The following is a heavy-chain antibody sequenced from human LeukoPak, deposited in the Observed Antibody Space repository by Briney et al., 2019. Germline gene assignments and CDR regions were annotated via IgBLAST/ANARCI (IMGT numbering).Heavy chain of an antibody. Sequence: AAVKVSCKASGGTFSSYAISWVRQAPGQGLEGMGGIIPIFGTANYAQKFQGRVTITADESTSTAYMELSSLRSEDTAVYYCARTHDYGDYLDYWGQGTLVTVSS. J-gene: IGHJ4*02. CDR2: IIPIFGTA. CDR3: ARTHDYGDYLDY. CDR1: GGTFSSYA. D-gene: IGHD4-17*01. V-gene: IGHV1-69*13.